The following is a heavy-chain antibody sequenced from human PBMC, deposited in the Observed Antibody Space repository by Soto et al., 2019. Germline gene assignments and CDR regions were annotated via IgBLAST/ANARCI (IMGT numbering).Heavy chain of an antibody. V-gene: IGHV3-33*01. CDR1: GFTFSSYG. CDR2: IWYDGSNK. CDR3: GSTNYNPSLKSRVTISVDTSKNQFSLKLSSVTAADTAVYYCASSLGITIFGVPPPLPLYYYGMDV. Sequence: PGGSLRLSCAASGFTFSSYGMHWVRQAPGKGLEWVAVIWYDGSNKYYTDSVKGRFTISRDTSKNTLYLQKNRLRAEDTAMYYSGSTNYNPSLKSRVTISVDTSKNQFSLKLSSVTAADTAVYYCASSLGITIFGVPPPLPLYYYGMDVWGQGTTVTVSS. D-gene: IGHD3-10*01. J-gene: IGHJ6*02.